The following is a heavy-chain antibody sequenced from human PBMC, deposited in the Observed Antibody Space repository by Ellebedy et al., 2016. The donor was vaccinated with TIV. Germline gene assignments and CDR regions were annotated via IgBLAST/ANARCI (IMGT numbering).Heavy chain of an antibody. CDR1: GYTFTSYY. V-gene: IGHV1-46*01. Sequence: ASVKVSCXASGYTFTSYYMHWVRQAPGQGLEWMGIINPSGGSTIYAQKFQGRVTMTEDTSTDTAYMELSSLRSEDTAVYYCAREIYCSSTSCHQGDYSNFPYYFDYWGQGTLVTVSS. J-gene: IGHJ4*02. D-gene: IGHD2-2*01. CDR2: INPSGGST. CDR3: AREIYCSSTSCHQGDYSNFPYYFDY.